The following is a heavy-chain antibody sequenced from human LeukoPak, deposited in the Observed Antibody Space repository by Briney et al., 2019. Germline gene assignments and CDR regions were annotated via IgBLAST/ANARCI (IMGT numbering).Heavy chain of an antibody. CDR3: ARGDYYDSSGYYYPPIPFDAFDI. V-gene: IGHV5-51*01. CDR2: IYPGDSDT. J-gene: IGHJ3*02. Sequence: GESLKISCKGSGYSFTSYWIGWVRQMPGKGLEWMGIIYPGDSDTRYSPSLQGQVTISADKSISTAYLQWSSLKASDTAMYYCARGDYYDSSGYYYPPIPFDAFDIWGQGTMVTVSS. D-gene: IGHD3-22*01. CDR1: GYSFTSYW.